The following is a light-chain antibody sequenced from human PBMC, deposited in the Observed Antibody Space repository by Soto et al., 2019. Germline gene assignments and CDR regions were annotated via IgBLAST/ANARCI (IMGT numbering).Light chain of an antibody. Sequence: QSVLTQPASVSGSPGQSITFSCTGTSSDVGSSNLVSWYQQHPGKAPKLLIYEVSKRPSGVSNRFSGSKSGNTASLTISGLQAEDEAYYYCCSYAGSSTHVFGTGTKVTVL. CDR1: SSDVGSSNL. V-gene: IGLV2-23*02. CDR3: CSYAGSSTHV. CDR2: EVS. J-gene: IGLJ1*01.